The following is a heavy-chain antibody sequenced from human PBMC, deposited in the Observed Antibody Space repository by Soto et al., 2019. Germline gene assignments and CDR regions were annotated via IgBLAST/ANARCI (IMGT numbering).Heavy chain of an antibody. J-gene: IGHJ4*02. V-gene: IGHV5-10-1*01. CDR1: GYSFPSYW. Sequence: PGESLKISCKGSGYSFPSYWISWVRQMPGKGLEWMGRIDPSDSYTNYSPSFQGHVTISADKSISTAYLQWSSLKASDTAMYYCARHEKPLVWFDFDYWGQGTLVTVSS. CDR3: ARHEKPLVWFDFDY. D-gene: IGHD3-9*01. CDR2: IDPSDSYT.